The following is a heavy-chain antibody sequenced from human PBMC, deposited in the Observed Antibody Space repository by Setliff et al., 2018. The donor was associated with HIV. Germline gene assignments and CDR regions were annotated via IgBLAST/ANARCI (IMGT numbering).Heavy chain of an antibody. CDR3: ARDTYDSRGYFFGY. CDR2: IYYSGTT. D-gene: IGHD3-22*01. CDR1: GGSIGSYY. V-gene: IGHV4-59*12. J-gene: IGHJ4*02. Sequence: SETLSLTCTVSGGSIGSYYWNWIRQSPGKGLEWIGYIYYSGTTYYNPSLKSRVTISKDTSKNQFSLHLSSVTAADTAVYYCARDTYDSRGYFFGYWGQGTLVTVSS.